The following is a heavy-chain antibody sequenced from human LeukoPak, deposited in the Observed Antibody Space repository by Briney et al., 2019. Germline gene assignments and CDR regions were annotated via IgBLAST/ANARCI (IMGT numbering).Heavy chain of an antibody. CDR3: ARVPMGVVVPAAIFDYYYYMDV. Sequence: SVKVSCKASGGTFSSYAISWVRQAPGQGLEWMGGIIPIFGTANYAQKFQGRVTITTDESTSTAYMELSSLRSEDTAVYYYARVPMGVVVPAAIFDYYYYMDVWGKGTTVTVSS. D-gene: IGHD2-2*02. CDR1: GGTFSSYA. V-gene: IGHV1-69*05. CDR2: IIPIFGTA. J-gene: IGHJ6*03.